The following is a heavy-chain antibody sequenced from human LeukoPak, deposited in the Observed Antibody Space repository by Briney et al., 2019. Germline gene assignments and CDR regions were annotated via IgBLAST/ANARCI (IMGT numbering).Heavy chain of an antibody. Sequence: SVKVSCKASGGTFSSYAISWVRQAPGQGLEWMGRIIPIFGTANYAQKFQGRVTITTDESTSTAYMELSSLRSEDTAVYYCARGLPDWWEWFDPWGQGTLVTVSS. CDR1: GGTFSSYA. D-gene: IGHD1-26*01. J-gene: IGHJ5*02. CDR2: IIPIFGTA. CDR3: ARGLPDWWEWFDP. V-gene: IGHV1-69*05.